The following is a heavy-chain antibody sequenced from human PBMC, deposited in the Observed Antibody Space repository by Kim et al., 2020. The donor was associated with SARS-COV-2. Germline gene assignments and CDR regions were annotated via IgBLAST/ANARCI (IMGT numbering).Heavy chain of an antibody. J-gene: IGHJ2*01. CDR2: ISGSGGST. CDR1: GFTFSSYA. V-gene: IGHV3-23*01. D-gene: IGHD2-2*01. Sequence: GGSLRLSCAASGFTFSSYAMSWVRQAPGKGLEWVSAISGSGGSTYYADSVKGRFTISRDNSKNTLYLQMNSLRAEDTAVYYCAKVEGGGIVVVPSAMDWYFDLWGRGTLVTVSS. CDR3: AKVEGGGIVVVPSAMDWYFDL.